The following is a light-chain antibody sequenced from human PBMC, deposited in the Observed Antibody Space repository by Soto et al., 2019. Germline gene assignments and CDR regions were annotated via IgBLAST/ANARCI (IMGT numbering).Light chain of an antibody. CDR2: EVS. Sequence: QSALTQPASVSGSPGQSITISCTGTSSDIGGYIYVSWFQHHPGKAPKLMIYEVSNRPSGVFDRFSGSRSDNTASLTISGLQTEDEAIYYCSSYSSATKGVLFGGGTKLTVL. J-gene: IGLJ2*01. CDR1: SSDIGGYIY. CDR3: SSYSSATKGVL. V-gene: IGLV2-14*01.